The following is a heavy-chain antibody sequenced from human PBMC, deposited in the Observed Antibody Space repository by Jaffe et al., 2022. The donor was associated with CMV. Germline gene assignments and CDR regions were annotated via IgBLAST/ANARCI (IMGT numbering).Heavy chain of an antibody. V-gene: IGHV1-18*01. CDR1: GYTFSTNS. Sequence: VQLVQSGPEMKKSGASVKVSCRASGYTFSTNSIIWVRQAPGEGLAWVGWISPSNGNTGYGQKFQGRVTLTTDTSTATAYMELRSLRSDDTAVYYCARGVTARPIDSWGQGTLVTVSS. CDR2: ISPSNGNT. CDR3: ARGVTARPIDS. J-gene: IGHJ4*02. D-gene: IGHD6-6*01.